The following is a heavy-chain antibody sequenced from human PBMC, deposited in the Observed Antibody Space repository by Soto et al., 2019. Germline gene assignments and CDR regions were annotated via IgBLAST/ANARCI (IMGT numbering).Heavy chain of an antibody. Sequence: PGGSLRLSCVASGITFSSYAMHWVRQAPGKGLEWVAVTSHDGSNEYYADSVKGRFTISRDNSKNTVYLQMNSLRTEDTAVYYCARDRLNYDFWSGYYLDYWGQGTLVTVSS. J-gene: IGHJ4*02. D-gene: IGHD3-3*01. CDR3: ARDRLNYDFWSGYYLDY. CDR2: TSHDGSNE. CDR1: GITFSSYA. V-gene: IGHV3-30-3*01.